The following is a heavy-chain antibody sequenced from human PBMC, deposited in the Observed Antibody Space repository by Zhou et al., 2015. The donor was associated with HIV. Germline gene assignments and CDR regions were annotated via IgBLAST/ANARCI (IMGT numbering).Heavy chain of an antibody. D-gene: IGHD6-6*01. CDR2: IIPIFGTA. Sequence: QVQLVQSGAEVKKPGSSVKVSCKASGGTFSSYAISWVRQAPGQGLEWMGGIIPIFGTANYAQKFQGRVTITADESTSTAYMELSSLRSEDTAVYYCATTIAARPSYYYYGMDVWGQGTTVTVSS. CDR3: ATTIAARPSYYYYGMDV. J-gene: IGHJ6*02. V-gene: IGHV1-69*12. CDR1: GGTFSSYA.